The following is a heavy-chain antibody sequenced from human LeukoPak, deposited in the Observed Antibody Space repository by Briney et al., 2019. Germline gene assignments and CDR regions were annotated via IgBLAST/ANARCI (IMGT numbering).Heavy chain of an antibody. CDR1: GDSVSSNSVT. CDR2: TYYRSMWYN. D-gene: IGHD2-2*01. Sequence: SQTLLLTCAISGDSVSSNSVTWNWIRQSPSRGLEWLGRTYYRSMWYNDYAVSVRGRITANPDTSKNQFSLHLNSVTPEDTAVYYCARRLTQYDCFDPWGQGILVTVSS. V-gene: IGHV6-1*01. J-gene: IGHJ5*02. CDR3: ARRLTQYDCFDP.